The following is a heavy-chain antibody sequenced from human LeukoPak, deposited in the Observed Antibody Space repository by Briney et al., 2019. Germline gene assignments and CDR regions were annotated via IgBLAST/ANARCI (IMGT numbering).Heavy chain of an antibody. CDR3: ARMKLLTGDLFFDY. J-gene: IGHJ4*02. D-gene: IGHD7-27*01. CDR1: GGSISRYY. V-gene: IGHV4-59*08. CDR2: IYYIGST. Sequence: SETLSLTCTVSGGSISRYYWSWIRQPPGKGLEWIGYIYYIGSTNYNPSLKSRVTISVDTSKNQFSLKLSSVTAADTAVYYCARMKLLTGDLFFDYWGQGTLVTVSS.